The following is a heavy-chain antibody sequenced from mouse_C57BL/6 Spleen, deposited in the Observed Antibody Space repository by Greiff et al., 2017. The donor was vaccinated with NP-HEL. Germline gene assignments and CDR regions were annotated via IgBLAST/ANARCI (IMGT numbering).Heavy chain of an antibody. Sequence: QVQLQQSGAELVKPGASVKISCKASGYAFTSYWMNWVKQRPGKGLEWIGQIYPGDGDTNYNGKFKGKATLTADKSSSTASMQLSSLTSEDSAVYFCAREGTISVDDWGQGTTLTVSS. J-gene: IGHJ2*01. D-gene: IGHD2-12*01. CDR1: GYAFTSYW. CDR2: IYPGDGDT. V-gene: IGHV1-80*01. CDR3: AREGTISVDD.